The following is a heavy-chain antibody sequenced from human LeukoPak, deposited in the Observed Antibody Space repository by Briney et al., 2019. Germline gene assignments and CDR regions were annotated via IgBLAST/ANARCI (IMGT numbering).Heavy chain of an antibody. CDR1: GYSISSGYY. CDR3: ARSLGYDFWSGEYYFDY. D-gene: IGHD3-3*01. V-gene: IGHV4-38-2*02. CDR2: IYHSGRT. J-gene: IGHJ4*02. Sequence: SETLSLTCTVSGYSISSGYYWGWIRQPPGKGLEWIGSIYHSGRTFYNPSLKSRVTISVDTSKNQFSLKLSSVTAADTAVYYCARSLGYDFWSGEYYFDYWGQGTLVTVSS.